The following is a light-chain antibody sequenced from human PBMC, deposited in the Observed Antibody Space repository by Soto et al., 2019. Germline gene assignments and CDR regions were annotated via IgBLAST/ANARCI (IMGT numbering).Light chain of an antibody. CDR2: RSS. CDR1: SSNIGAGYD. V-gene: IGLV1-40*01. Sequence: QSVLTQPPSVSGAPGQRVTIACTGSSSNIGAGYDVHWYRHFPGAAPKLLLFRSSHRPSGVPDRFSGFTSGTSASLAITGLLPDDEAVYYCHSFDSGLAGLIFGAGTKLTVL. CDR3: HSFDSGLAGLI. J-gene: IGLJ2*01.